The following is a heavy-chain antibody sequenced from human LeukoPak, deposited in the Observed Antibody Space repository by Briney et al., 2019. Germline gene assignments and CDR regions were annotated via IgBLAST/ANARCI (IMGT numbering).Heavy chain of an antibody. J-gene: IGHJ5*02. V-gene: IGHV4-39*07. CDR2: IYYTGTT. CDR3: ARGGASSSWYAWFDP. CDR1: GGSISSSSYY. D-gene: IGHD6-13*01. Sequence: SETLSLTCTVSGGSISSSSYYWGWIRQPPGKGLECIGSIYYTGTTYNNPSLKSRVTISVDTSKNQFSLKLSSVTAADTAVYYCARGGASSSWYAWFDPWGQGTLVTVSS.